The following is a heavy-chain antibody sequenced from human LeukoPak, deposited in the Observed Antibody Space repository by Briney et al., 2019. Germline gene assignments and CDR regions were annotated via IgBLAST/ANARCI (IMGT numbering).Heavy chain of an antibody. J-gene: IGHJ3*02. CDR3: ARNLRLHTPRTLDI. D-gene: IGHD5-24*01. V-gene: IGHV3-7*05. CDR2: IEQDGSDK. CDR1: GFTFSSYW. Sequence: GGSLRLSCAASGFTFSSYWMSWVRQAPGKGLEWVANIEQDGSDKYYVDSVKGRFTISRDNAKNSLYLQMNNLRAEDTALYYCARNLRLHTPRTLDIWGQGTMVTVSS.